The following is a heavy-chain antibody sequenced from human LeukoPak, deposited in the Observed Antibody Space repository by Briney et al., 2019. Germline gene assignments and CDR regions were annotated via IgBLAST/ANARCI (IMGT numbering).Heavy chain of an antibody. J-gene: IGHJ4*02. CDR3: AKRGSCTSASCLLTTFDS. CDR1: RFNLSSYA. D-gene: IGHD2-2*01. V-gene: IGHV3-30*04. Sequence: GGSLRLSCTASRFNLSSYAIHWVRQAPGKGLEWVAVISYDGGDKYYVDSVKGRFTISRDNSKNMLYLQMNSLRPEDTAIYYCAKRGSCTSASCLLTTFDSWGQGTLVTVSS. CDR2: ISYDGGDK.